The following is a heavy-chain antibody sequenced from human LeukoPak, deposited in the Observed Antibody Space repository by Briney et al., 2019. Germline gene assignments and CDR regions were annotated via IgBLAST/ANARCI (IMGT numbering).Heavy chain of an antibody. Sequence: GGSLRLSYAASGFTFSSYAMHWVRQAPGKGLEWVAVISYDGSNKYYADSVKGRFTISRDNSKNTLYLQMNSLRAEDTAVYYCARDGGMYYYDSSGYFPEIWGQGTMVTASS. J-gene: IGHJ3*02. CDR1: GFTFSSYA. V-gene: IGHV3-30*01. CDR2: ISYDGSNK. D-gene: IGHD3-22*01. CDR3: ARDGGMYYYDSSGYFPEI.